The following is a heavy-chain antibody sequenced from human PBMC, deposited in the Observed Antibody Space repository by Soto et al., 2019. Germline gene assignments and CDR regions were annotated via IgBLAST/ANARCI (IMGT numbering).Heavy chain of an antibody. J-gene: IGHJ4*02. V-gene: IGHV3-23*01. D-gene: IGHD6-19*01. CDR2: ISDSGGST. CDR3: AKDAGTGWYEPFDY. Sequence: GGSLRLSCAASGFTFSNYAMNWVRQAPGRGLEWVSVISDSGGSTYYADSVKGRFTISRDNSKSTLYLQMNSLRAEDTALYYCAKDAGTGWYEPFDYWGQGTLVTVSS. CDR1: GFTFSNYA.